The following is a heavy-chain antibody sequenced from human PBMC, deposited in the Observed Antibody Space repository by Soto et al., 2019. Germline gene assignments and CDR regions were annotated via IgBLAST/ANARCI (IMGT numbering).Heavy chain of an antibody. CDR2: VYYSGYT. D-gene: IGHD1-26*01. CDR3: ARGLAQGELDY. J-gene: IGHJ4*02. V-gene: IGHV4-59*03. CDR1: GGSMSPYY. Sequence: SETLSLTCTVSGGSMSPYYWSCIRQAPGVGLEWIAYVYYSGYTHYNPSLKSRVTISVDTSKNQFSLKLTSVTAAATAVYYCARGLAQGELDYWGPGALVTLSS.